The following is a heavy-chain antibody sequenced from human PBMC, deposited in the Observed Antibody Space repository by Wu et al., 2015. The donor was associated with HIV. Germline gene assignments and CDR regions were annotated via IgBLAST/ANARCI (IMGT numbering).Heavy chain of an antibody. CDR2: INPNSGGT. CDR3: ARYCGGDCELDAFDI. CDR1: GYTFTGYY. D-gene: IGHD2-21*02. J-gene: IGHJ3*02. V-gene: IGHV1-2*02. Sequence: QVQLVQSGAEVKKPGASVKVSCKASGYTFTGYYMHWVRQAPGQGLEWMGWINPNSGGTNYAQKFQGRVTMTRDTSISTAYMELSRLRSDDTAVYYCARYCGGDCELDAFDIWGQGTMVTVSS.